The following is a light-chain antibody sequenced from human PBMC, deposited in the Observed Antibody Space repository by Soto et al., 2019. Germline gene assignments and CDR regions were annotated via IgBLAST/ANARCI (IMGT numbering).Light chain of an antibody. CDR3: SSYTSSSAYV. Sequence: QSALTQPASVSGSPGQSITISCTGTSSDVGGYNYVSWYQQHPGKAPKLMIYDVSNRPSGVSNRFSGSKSGNTASLTISGLQAEDEAGYYCSSYTSSSAYVFGTRTKLTVL. CDR2: DVS. J-gene: IGLJ1*01. V-gene: IGLV2-14*01. CDR1: SSDVGGYNY.